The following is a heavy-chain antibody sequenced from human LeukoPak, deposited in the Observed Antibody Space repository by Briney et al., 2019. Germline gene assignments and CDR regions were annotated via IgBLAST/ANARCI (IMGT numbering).Heavy chain of an antibody. D-gene: IGHD6-13*01. Sequence: SETLSLTCTVSGGSIRSYYWSWIRQPPGKGLEWIGYLYYSGSTNYNPSLKSRVTISVDTSKNQFSLKLSSVTAADTAVYYCARDDDYSSSWYNAFDIWGQGTMVTVSS. CDR2: LYYSGST. CDR3: ARDDDYSSSWYNAFDI. CDR1: GGSIRSYY. V-gene: IGHV4-59*01. J-gene: IGHJ3*02.